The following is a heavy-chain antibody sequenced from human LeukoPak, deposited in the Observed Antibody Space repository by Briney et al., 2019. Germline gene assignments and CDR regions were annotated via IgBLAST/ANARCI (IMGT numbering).Heavy chain of an antibody. Sequence: ASVKVSCKASGYTFTSYAMHWVRQAPGQRLERMGWINAGNGNTKYSRKFQGRVTMTRNTSISTAYMELSSLRSEDTAVYYCARGVGDSGYDYWGQGTLVTVSS. D-gene: IGHD5-12*01. J-gene: IGHJ4*02. CDR3: ARGVGDSGYDY. CDR2: INAGNGNT. V-gene: IGHV1-3*01. CDR1: GYTFTSYA.